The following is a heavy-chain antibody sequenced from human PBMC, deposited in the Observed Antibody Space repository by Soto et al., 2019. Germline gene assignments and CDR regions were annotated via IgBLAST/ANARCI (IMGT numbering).Heavy chain of an antibody. D-gene: IGHD3-22*01. CDR3: AGYYDSSGYWPFDY. Sequence: SETLSLTCTVSGGSINPYYWGWIRQPPGKGLEWIGNIYYSGTTNYHPSLKSRVTISVDTSKNQFSLKLSSVTAADTAVYYCAGYYDSSGYWPFDYWGQGTLVTVSS. CDR2: IYYSGTT. J-gene: IGHJ4*02. CDR1: GGSINPYY. V-gene: IGHV4-59*08.